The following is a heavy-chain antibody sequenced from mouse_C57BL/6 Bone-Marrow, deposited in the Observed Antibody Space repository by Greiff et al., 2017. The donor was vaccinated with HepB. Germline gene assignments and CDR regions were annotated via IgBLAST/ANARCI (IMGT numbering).Heavy chain of an antibody. CDR2: IYPRSGNT. CDR1: GYTFTSYG. CDR3: AREGYYYGSSPPFDY. Sequence: VMLVESGAELARPGASVKLSCKASGYTFTSYGISWVKQRTGQGLEWIGEIYPRSGNTYYNEKFKGKATLTADKSSSTAYMELRSPTSEDSAVYFCAREGYYYGSSPPFDYWGQGTTLTVSS. D-gene: IGHD1-1*01. J-gene: IGHJ2*01. V-gene: IGHV1-81*01.